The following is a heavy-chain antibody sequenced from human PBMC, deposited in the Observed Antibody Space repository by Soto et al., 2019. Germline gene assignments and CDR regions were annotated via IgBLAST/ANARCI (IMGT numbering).Heavy chain of an antibody. J-gene: IGHJ4*02. Sequence: GGSLRLSCAASGFTFSSYGMHWVRQAPGKGLEWVAVIWYDGSNKYYADSVKGRFTISRDNSKNTLYLQMNSLRAEDTAVYYCAREAGTKARYYFDYWGQGT. CDR1: GFTFSSYG. CDR2: IWYDGSNK. V-gene: IGHV3-33*01. CDR3: AREAGTKARYYFDY. D-gene: IGHD1-7*01.